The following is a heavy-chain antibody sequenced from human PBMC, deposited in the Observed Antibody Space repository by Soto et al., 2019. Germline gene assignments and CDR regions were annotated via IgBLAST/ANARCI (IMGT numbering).Heavy chain of an antibody. Sequence: EVQLLESGGGLIQPGGSLRLSCAASGFTFSSYAMSWVRQAPGKGLEWVSAISGSGGSTYYADSVKGRFTISRDNSKNTLYLQMNSLRAEDTAVYYCAKYTMSEGAFDIWGQGTMVTVSS. CDR1: GFTFSSYA. D-gene: IGHD3-3*01. CDR3: AKYTMSEGAFDI. CDR2: ISGSGGST. V-gene: IGHV3-23*01. J-gene: IGHJ3*02.